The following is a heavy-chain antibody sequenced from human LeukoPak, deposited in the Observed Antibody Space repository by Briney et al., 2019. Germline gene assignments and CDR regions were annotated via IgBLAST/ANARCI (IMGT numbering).Heavy chain of an antibody. CDR1: GFTFSSYW. J-gene: IGHJ4*02. D-gene: IGHD3-3*01. Sequence: PGGSLRLSCAASGFTFSSYWMSWVRPAPGKGLERVANIKQDGSEKYYVDSVKGRFTISRDNAKSSLYLQMNSRRAEDTAVYYCATQLYYDFWSGYYVPDYWGQGTLVTVSS. CDR2: IKQDGSEK. V-gene: IGHV3-7*01. CDR3: ATQLYYDFWSGYYVPDY.